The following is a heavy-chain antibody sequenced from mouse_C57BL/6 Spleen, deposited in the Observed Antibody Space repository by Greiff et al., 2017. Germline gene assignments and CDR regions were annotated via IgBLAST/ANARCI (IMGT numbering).Heavy chain of an antibody. CDR3: ASSSGYPAD. CDR2: IDPSDSYT. D-gene: IGHD3-2*02. CDR1: GYTFTSYW. J-gene: IGHJ3*01. V-gene: IGHV1-69*01. Sequence: QVQLQQPGAELVMPGASVKLSCKASGYTFTSYWMHWVKQRPGQGLEWIGEIDPSDSYTNYIQKFKGKSTLTVDKSSSTAYMQLSSLTSEDSAVYYCASSSGYPADWGQGTLVTVSA.